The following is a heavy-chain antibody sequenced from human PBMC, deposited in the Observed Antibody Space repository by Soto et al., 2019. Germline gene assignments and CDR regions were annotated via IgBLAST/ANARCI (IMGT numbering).Heavy chain of an antibody. D-gene: IGHD6-19*01. CDR2: IIPIFGTA. V-gene: IGHV1-69*06. CDR3: ARVGTETADSSGWYYFDY. J-gene: IGHJ4*02. Sequence: SVKVSCKASGGTFSSYAISWVRQAPGQGLEWMGGIIPIFGTANYAQKFQGRVTITADKSTSTAYMELSSLRSEDTAVYYCARVGTETADSSGWYYFDYWGQGTLVTVSS. CDR1: GGTFSSYA.